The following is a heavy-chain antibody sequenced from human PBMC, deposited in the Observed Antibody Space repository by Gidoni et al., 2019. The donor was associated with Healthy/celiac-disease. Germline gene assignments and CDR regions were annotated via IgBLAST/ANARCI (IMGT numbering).Heavy chain of an antibody. CDR3: AKQGWFGELPLSDY. CDR2: ISSSGGST. V-gene: IGHV3-23*01. D-gene: IGHD3-10*01. J-gene: IGHJ4*02. Sequence: EVQLLETGGGLVQPGGSLRLSCAASGFTFSSDAMSWVRQAPGKGLEWVAAISSSGGSTYYADSVKGRFTISRDNSKNTLYLQMNSLRAEDTAVYYCAKQGWFGELPLSDYWGQGTLVTVSS. CDR1: GFTFSSDA.